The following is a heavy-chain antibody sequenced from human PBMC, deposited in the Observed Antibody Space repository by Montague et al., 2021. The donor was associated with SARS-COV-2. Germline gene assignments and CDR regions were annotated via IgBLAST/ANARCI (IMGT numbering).Heavy chain of an antibody. CDR3: AHSGITMVRGVINYYGMDV. J-gene: IGHJ6*02. V-gene: IGHV2-5*02. CDR1: GFSLSTSGVG. D-gene: IGHD3-10*01. CDR2: XYWDDDK. Sequence: PALVKPTQTLTLTCTFSGFSLSTSGVGVGWIRQPPGKALEWLALXYWDDDKRYSPSLKSRLTITKDTSKNQVVLTMTNMDPVDTATYYCAHSGITMVRGVINYYGMDVWGQGTTVTVSS.